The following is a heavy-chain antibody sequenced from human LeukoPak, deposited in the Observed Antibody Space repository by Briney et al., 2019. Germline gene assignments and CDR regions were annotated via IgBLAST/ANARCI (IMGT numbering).Heavy chain of an antibody. CDR2: IRSKAYGGTT. CDR1: GFTSGDYA. CDR3: TRATCSGGSCYDAFDI. D-gene: IGHD2-15*01. Sequence: PVRSLRLSSTASGFTSGDYAMSGVRQAPGKGLEWIGFIRSKAYGGTTEYAASVKGRFTISRDDSKSIAYLQMNSLKTEDTAVYYCTRATCSGGSCYDAFDIWGQGTMVTVSS. J-gene: IGHJ3*02. V-gene: IGHV3-49*04.